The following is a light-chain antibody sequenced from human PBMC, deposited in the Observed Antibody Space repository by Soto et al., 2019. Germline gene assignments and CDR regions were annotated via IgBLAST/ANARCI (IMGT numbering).Light chain of an antibody. Sequence: DIQMTQSPSTLSASVGDRVTITCRASQSISSCLAWYPQKPGKAPKLLIYKASSLESGVPSRFISSGFGIEFTLIMRSLQPDHFATQYCYQYNSYTPYTFSQGTRREIK. CDR2: KAS. V-gene: IGKV1-5*03. CDR1: QSISSC. J-gene: IGKJ2*01. CDR3: YQYNSYTPYT.